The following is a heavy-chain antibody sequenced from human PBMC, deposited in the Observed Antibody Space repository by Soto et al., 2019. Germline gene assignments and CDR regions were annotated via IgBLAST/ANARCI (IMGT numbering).Heavy chain of an antibody. CDR2: INSHGSST. V-gene: IGHV3-74*01. Sequence: PGGSLRLTCAASGFTFSSYWMLWVRQAPGKGLVWVSRINSHGSSTSYADSMQDRFTMSSDHAKNTLYLQMNSLIAEDTAVYYCARDLGGCSGGSCPGAFDIWGQGTMVTVSS. D-gene: IGHD2-15*01. CDR1: GFTFSSYW. J-gene: IGHJ3*02. CDR3: ARDLGGCSGGSCPGAFDI.